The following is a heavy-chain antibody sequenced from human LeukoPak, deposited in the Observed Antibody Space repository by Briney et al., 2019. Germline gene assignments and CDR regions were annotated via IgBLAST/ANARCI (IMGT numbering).Heavy chain of an antibody. CDR1: GFKFTGYD. CDR2: MNPNNGKT. CDR3: ARVSWGSSRY. D-gene: IGHD6-13*01. Sequence: ASVKVSCKASGFKFTGYDINWVRQASGRGLEWMGWMNPNNGKTGYAQKFQGRVTMTRDTSTSTAYMELSRLRSDDTAVYYCARVSWGSSRYWGQGTLVTVSS. V-gene: IGHV1-8*01. J-gene: IGHJ4*02.